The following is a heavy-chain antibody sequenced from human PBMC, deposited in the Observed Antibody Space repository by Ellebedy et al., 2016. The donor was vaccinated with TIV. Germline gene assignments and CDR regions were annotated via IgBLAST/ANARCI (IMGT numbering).Heavy chain of an antibody. J-gene: IGHJ5*02. D-gene: IGHD6-19*01. CDR3: AGFRGEAVAGNWFDP. CDR2: LSGSGGST. V-gene: IGHV3-23*01. CDR1: GFSSGFSFSRYA. Sequence: PGGSLRLSCAASGFSSGFSFSRYAMGWVRQAPGKGLEWVSGLSGSGGSTYYADPVKGRFTISRDNSKNTLYLQMNSLRADDTAVYYCAGFRGEAVAGNWFDPWGQGTLVTVSS.